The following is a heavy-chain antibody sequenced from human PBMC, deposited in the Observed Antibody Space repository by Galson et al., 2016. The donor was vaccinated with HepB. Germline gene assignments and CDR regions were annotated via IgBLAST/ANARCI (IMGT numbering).Heavy chain of an antibody. J-gene: IGHJ6*02. Sequence: SLRLSCAASGFTFSSYWMHWVRQAPGKGLVWVSRISSDGSSTSYADSVKGRFTISRDNSKNTLYLQMNSLRADDTAVYYCAKTLLGGMDVWGQGTTVTVSS. CDR2: ISSDGSST. CDR1: GFTFSSYW. V-gene: IGHV3-74*01. CDR3: AKTLLGGMDV. D-gene: IGHD2-21*01.